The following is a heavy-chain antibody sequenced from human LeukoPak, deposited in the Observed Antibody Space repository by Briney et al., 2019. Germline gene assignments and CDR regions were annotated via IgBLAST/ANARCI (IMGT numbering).Heavy chain of an antibody. Sequence: GGSLRLSCAASGFTFTTYAMTWVRQAPGKGLEWVSIISGSGGTTYYADSVKGRFTISRDNWNTLYLHMNSLRAEDTAVYYCEKTKKTRGGRSDALGFGAKGTVVPVFS. D-gene: IGHD3-10*01. CDR3: EKTKKTRGGRSDALGF. CDR1: GFTFTTYA. V-gene: IGHV3-23*01. J-gene: IGHJ3*01. CDR2: ISGSGGTT.